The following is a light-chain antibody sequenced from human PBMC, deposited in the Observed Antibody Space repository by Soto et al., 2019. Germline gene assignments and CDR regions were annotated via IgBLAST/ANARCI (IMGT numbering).Light chain of an antibody. V-gene: IGKV3-20*01. J-gene: IGKJ1*01. CDR2: GAS. Sequence: ESVYLQCPRILYMSPGGRATLSCGASQSVSNNYLAWYQQKPGQAPRLIIYGASNRATGIPDRFSGSGSGTDFTLTISRFEPQDFALYYCQRYRSSGTFGQGTK. CDR1: QSVSNNY. CDR3: QRYRSSGT.